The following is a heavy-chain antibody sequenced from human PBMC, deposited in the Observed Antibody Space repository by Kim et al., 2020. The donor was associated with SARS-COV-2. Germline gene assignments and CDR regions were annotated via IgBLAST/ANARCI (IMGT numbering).Heavy chain of an antibody. J-gene: IGHJ6*02. CDR2: INSDGSST. Sequence: GGSLRLSCAASGFTFSSYWMHWVRQAPGKGLVWVSRINSDGSSTSYADSVKGRFTISRDNAKNTLYLQMNSLRAEDTAVYYCARDGAAVYYGSGSYYYYGIDVWGQRTTVTVSS. CDR3: ARDGAAVYYGSGSYYYYGIDV. D-gene: IGHD3-10*01. V-gene: IGHV3-74*01. CDR1: GFTFSSYW.